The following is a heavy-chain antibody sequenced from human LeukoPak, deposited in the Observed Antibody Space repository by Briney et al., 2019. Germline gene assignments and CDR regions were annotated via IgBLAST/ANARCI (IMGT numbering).Heavy chain of an antibody. D-gene: IGHD2-2*01. J-gene: IGHJ5*02. CDR2: ISGSSSYI. CDR3: ARGSQVVAAADNWFDP. V-gene: IGHV3-21*01. Sequence: GGSLRLSCAASGFTFSRYSMNWVRQAPGKGLEWVSSISGSSSYIYYADSVKGRFTISRDNAKKSLHLQMNSLRAEDTAVYYCARGSQVVAAADNWFDPWGQGTLVTVSS. CDR1: GFTFSRYS.